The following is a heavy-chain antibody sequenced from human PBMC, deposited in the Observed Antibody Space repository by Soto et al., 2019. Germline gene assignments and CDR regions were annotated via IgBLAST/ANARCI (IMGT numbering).Heavy chain of an antibody. Sequence: QLQLQESGPGLVKPSETLSLTCTVSGGSISSSSYYWGWIRQPPGKGLEWIGSIYYSGSTYYNPSLKSRVTISVDTSKNQFSLKPSSVTAADTAVYYCARPDLERVGATTIGWFDPWGQGTLVTVSS. CDR2: IYYSGST. D-gene: IGHD1-26*01. J-gene: IGHJ5*02. CDR1: GGSISSSSYY. CDR3: ARPDLERVGATTIGWFDP. V-gene: IGHV4-39*01.